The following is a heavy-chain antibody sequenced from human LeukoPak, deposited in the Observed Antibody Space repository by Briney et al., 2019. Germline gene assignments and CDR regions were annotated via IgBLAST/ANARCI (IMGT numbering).Heavy chain of an antibody. V-gene: IGHV4-39*01. CDR2: IYYSGNT. J-gene: IGHJ5*02. D-gene: IGHD3-3*01. CDR1: GGSISSSIYY. CDR3: ARHPSFDWFGP. Sequence: SETLSLTCTVSGGSISSSIYYWGWIRQPPGKGLEWIGTIYYSGNTFYTPSLKSRVTISIDTSKNQFSLKLSSVTAADTALYYCARHPSFDWFGPWGQGTLVTPS.